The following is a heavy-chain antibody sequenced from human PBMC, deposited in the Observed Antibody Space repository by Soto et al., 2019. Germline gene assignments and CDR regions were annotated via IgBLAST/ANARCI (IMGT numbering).Heavy chain of an antibody. J-gene: IGHJ6*02. CDR2: IYYSGST. Sequence: QLQLQESGPGLVKPSETLSLTCTVSGGSISSSSYYWGWIRQPPGKGLEWIGSIYYSGSTYYNPYLKSRVTISVDTSKNQFSLKLSSVTAADTAVYYCARHVKDYDFWSGLDYGMDVWGQGTTVTVSS. CDR3: ARHVKDYDFWSGLDYGMDV. V-gene: IGHV4-39*01. D-gene: IGHD3-3*01. CDR1: GGSISSSSYY.